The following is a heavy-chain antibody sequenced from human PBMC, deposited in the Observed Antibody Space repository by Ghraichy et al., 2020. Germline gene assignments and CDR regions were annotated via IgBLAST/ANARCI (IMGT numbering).Heavy chain of an antibody. CDR3: ARDPSRKHYNWFDP. CDR2: INPNSGGT. CDR1: GYTFTGYY. J-gene: IGHJ5*02. Sequence: ASVKVSCKASGYTFTGYYMHWVRQAPGQGLEWMGWINPNSGGTNYAQKFQGWVTMTRDTSISTAYMELSRLRSDDTAVYYCARDPSRKHYNWFDPWGQGTLVTVSS. V-gene: IGHV1-2*04.